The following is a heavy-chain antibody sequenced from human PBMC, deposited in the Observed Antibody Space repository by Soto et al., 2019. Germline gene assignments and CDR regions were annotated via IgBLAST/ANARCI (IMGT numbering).Heavy chain of an antibody. J-gene: IGHJ2*01. D-gene: IGHD3-10*01. CDR2: VYHYGKT. V-gene: IGHV4-59*11. CDR3: ASPGGNTPAVWYFDL. CDR1: GDFISSHY. Sequence: QVQLQESGPGLVKPSETLSLTCTVSGDFISSHYWSWIRQPPGKGLEWIGYVYHYGKTDSKPSHKSLDTISMDTSKNQSSLSLTSVTAADTAVYDCASPGGNTPAVWYFDLWGRGTLVTVSS.